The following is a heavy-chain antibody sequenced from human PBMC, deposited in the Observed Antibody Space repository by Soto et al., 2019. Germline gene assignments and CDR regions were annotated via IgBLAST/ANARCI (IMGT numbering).Heavy chain of an antibody. V-gene: IGHV5-10-1*01. Sequence: GESLKISCKGSGYSFTSYWISWVRQMPGKGLEWMGRIDPSDSYTNYSPSFQGHVTISADKSISTAYLQWSSLKASDTAMYYCARHRQWLVQGEDACDIWGQGTMVTVSS. CDR3: ARHRQWLVQGEDACDI. CDR1: GYSFTSYW. J-gene: IGHJ3*02. CDR2: IDPSDSYT. D-gene: IGHD6-19*01.